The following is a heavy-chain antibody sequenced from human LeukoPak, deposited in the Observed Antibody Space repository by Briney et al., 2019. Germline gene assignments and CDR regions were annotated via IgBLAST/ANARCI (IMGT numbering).Heavy chain of an antibody. CDR3: AGDGQWLVVDS. V-gene: IGHV3-23*01. Sequence: GGSLRLSCAASGFSFSSYAMSWVRQAPGKGLEWVSSMSVSGDRTFYADSVKGRYTISRDNSKNILYLQMNSLRAEDTAVYYCAGDGQWLVVDSWGQGTLVTVSS. CDR1: GFSFSSYA. CDR2: MSVSGDRT. J-gene: IGHJ5*01. D-gene: IGHD6-19*01.